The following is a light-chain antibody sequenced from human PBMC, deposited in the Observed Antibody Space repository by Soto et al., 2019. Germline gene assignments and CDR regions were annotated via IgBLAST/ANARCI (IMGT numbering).Light chain of an antibody. CDR3: QQTYSFPRA. CDR2: IAS. J-gene: IGKJ1*01. Sequence: DIQMTQSPSALSASVGDRVTINCRASQSITNYLNWHQQKPGRAPKLLIYIASSLQSGVPSRFSGSGSGTDFTLTISSLQPEDFATYYCQQTYSFPRAFGQGTKVDIK. V-gene: IGKV1-39*01. CDR1: QSITNY.